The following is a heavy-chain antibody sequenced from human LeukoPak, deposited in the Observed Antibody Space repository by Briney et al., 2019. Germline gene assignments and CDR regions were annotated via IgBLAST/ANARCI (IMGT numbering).Heavy chain of an antibody. CDR2: IGTAGDT. V-gene: IGHV3-13*01. CDR1: GFTFSSYD. Sequence: GGSLRLSCAASGFTFSSYDMHWVRQATGKGLEWVSAIGTAGDTYYPGSVKGRFTISRENTKNSLYLQMNSLRAGDTAVYYCARGLYSSGWSPWGQGTLVTVSS. CDR3: ARGLYSSGWSP. D-gene: IGHD6-19*01. J-gene: IGHJ4*02.